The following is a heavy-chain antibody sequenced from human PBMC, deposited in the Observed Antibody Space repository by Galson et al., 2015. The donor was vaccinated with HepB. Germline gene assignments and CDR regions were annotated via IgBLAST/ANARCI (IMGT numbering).Heavy chain of an antibody. Sequence: VKVSCKASGYTFTTYGINWVRQAPGQGLEWLGRVNPYSGSTNYAQKFQDRVTMTADTSTSTAYLELGSLRFDDTAIYYCARGGLDTIGGPNFGSWGQGTLVTVSS. CDR3: ARGGLDTIGGPNFGS. V-gene: IGHV1-18*01. J-gene: IGHJ4*02. CDR1: GYTFTTYG. CDR2: VNPYSGST. D-gene: IGHD3-16*01.